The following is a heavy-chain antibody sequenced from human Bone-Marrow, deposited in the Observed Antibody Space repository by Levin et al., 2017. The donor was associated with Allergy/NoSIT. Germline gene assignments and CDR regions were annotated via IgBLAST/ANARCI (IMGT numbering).Heavy chain of an antibody. CDR2: VYPDESDT. D-gene: IGHD3-10*01. V-gene: IGHV5-51*01. Sequence: GESLKISCQGSADTFTSYWIGWVRQMPGRGLEWMGVVYPDESDTIYSPSFRGQVTISAEKSIGTAYLEWCSLKTSDTATYYCGRHVTYGAGSYDAFDLWGQGTLVTVSS. CDR1: ADTFTSYW. CDR3: GRHVTYGAGSYDAFDL. J-gene: IGHJ3*01.